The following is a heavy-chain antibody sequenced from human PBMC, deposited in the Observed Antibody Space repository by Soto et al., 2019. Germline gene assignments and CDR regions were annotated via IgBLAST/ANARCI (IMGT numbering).Heavy chain of an antibody. CDR2: MYYSGST. CDR3: GIALLGKRGYSYGGDDYGMGV. Sequence: SETLSLTCTVSGGSISSYYWSWVRQPTGKGVEWIGYMYYSGSTNYNPSLKSRVTISVDTSKNQFSLKLSSVTAADTAVDYCGIALLGKRGYSYGGDDYGMGVWGQGTTVTVSS. J-gene: IGHJ6*02. V-gene: IGHV4-59*12. D-gene: IGHD5-18*01. CDR1: GGSISSYY.